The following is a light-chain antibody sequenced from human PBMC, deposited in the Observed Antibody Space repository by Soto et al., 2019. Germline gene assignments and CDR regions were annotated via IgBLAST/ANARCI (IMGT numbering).Light chain of an antibody. CDR2: EGS. V-gene: IGLV2-14*02. CDR1: SSDVGSYNL. J-gene: IGLJ3*02. CDR3: TSYTSSSTLA. Sequence: QSALTQPASVSGSPGQSITISCTGTSSDVGSYNLVSWYQQHPGKAPKLMIYEGSSRPSGVSNRFSGSKSGSTASLTISGLRAEDEADYYCTSYTSSSTLAFGGGTKLTVL.